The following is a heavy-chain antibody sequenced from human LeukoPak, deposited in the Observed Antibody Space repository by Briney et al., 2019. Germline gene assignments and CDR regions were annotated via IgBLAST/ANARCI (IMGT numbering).Heavy chain of an antibody. CDR2: ISGSGGST. J-gene: IGHJ4*02. D-gene: IGHD3-3*01. V-gene: IGHV3-23*01. CDR1: GFTFSSYA. CDR3: AKGPSLRFLEWLSDY. Sequence: GGSLRLSCAASGFTFSSYAMSWVRQAPGKGLEWVSAISGSGGSTYYAYSVKGRFTISRDNSKNTLYLQMNSLRAEDTAVYYCAKGPSLRFLEWLSDYWGQGTLVTVSS.